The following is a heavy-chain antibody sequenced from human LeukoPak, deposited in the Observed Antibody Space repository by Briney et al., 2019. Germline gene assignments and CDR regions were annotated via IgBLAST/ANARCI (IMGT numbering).Heavy chain of an antibody. J-gene: IGHJ4*02. CDR2: IFHTGST. Sequence: PSETLSLTCTVSGASMTSHYWTWMRQDPGTGLEWIGNIFHTGSTSYNPALESRATISLDTSNNQFSLKMTSVTPADTAVYYCAKEGGPARPGLDSWGQGTLVTVSS. D-gene: IGHD6-6*01. V-gene: IGHV4-59*11. CDR3: AKEGGPARPGLDS. CDR1: GASMTSHY.